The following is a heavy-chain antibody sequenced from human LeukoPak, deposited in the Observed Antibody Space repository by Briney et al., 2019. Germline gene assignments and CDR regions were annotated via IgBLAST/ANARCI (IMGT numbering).Heavy chain of an antibody. CDR3: ARHARYSSPFDY. D-gene: IGHD6-13*01. V-gene: IGHV4-59*08. CDR2: IHYSGST. CDR1: GGSISSGPYF. Sequence: SETLSLTCSVSGGSISSGPYFWSWFRQPPGKGLEWIGYIHYSGSTNYNPSLKSRVTISVDTSKNQFSLKLSSVTAADTAVYYCARHARYSSPFDYWGQGTLVTVSS. J-gene: IGHJ4*02.